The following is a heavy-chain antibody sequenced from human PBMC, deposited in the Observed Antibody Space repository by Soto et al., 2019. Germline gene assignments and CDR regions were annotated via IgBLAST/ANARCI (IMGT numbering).Heavy chain of an antibody. CDR3: ARHTPAISISDH. CDR1: GGPISSSSYH. J-gene: IGHJ4*02. CDR2: IYYSGST. Sequence: PSETLSLTCTFSGGPISSSSYHWGWIRQPPGKGLEWIGSIYYSGSTYYNPSLKSRVTISVDTSKNQFSLKLSSVTAADTAVYYCARHTPAISISDHWGQGTLVTVSS. V-gene: IGHV4-39*01. D-gene: IGHD2-15*01.